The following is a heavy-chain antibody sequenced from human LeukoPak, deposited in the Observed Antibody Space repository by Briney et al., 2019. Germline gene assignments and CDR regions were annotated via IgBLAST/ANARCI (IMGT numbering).Heavy chain of an antibody. CDR3: ASLAYCGGDCYSTDAFDI. CDR1: GGSTSSYY. V-gene: IGHV4-4*07. CDR2: IYTSGST. Sequence: SETLSLTCTVSGGSTSSYYWSWIRQPAGKGLEWIGRIYTSGSTNYNPSLKSRVTMSVDTSKNQFSLKLSSVTAADTAVYYCASLAYCGGDCYSTDAFDIWGQGTMVTVSS. J-gene: IGHJ3*02. D-gene: IGHD2-21*02.